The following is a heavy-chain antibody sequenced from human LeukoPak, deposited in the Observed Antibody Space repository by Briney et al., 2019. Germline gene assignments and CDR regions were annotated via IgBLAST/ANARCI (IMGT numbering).Heavy chain of an antibody. CDR2: ISSSSYI. V-gene: IGHV3-21*01. Sequence: GGSLRLSCAASGFTFSSYSMNWVRQAPGKGLEWVSSISSSSYIYYADSVKGRFTISRDNAKNSLYLQMNSLRAEDTAVYYCARDRMEGAFDIWGQGTMVTVSS. J-gene: IGHJ3*02. CDR3: ARDRMEGAFDI. D-gene: IGHD3-3*01. CDR1: GFTFSSYS.